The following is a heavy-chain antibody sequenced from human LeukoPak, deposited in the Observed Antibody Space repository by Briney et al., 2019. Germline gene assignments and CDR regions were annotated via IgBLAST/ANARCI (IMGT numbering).Heavy chain of an antibody. CDR1: GGSTSSFY. J-gene: IGHJ6*02. CDR2: IYYSGST. CDR3: AKTRAPYGIDV. V-gene: IGHV4-59*08. Sequence: SETLSLTCTVSGGSTSSFYWSWIRQPPGKGLEWIGYIYYSGSTNYNPSLKSRVTISVDTSKNQFSLKLSSVTAADTAVYYCAKTRAPYGIDVWGQGTTVTVSS.